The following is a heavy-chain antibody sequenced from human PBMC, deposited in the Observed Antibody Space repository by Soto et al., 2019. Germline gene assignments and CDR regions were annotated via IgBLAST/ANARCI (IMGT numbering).Heavy chain of an antibody. V-gene: IGHV4-59*02. CDR2: INNNGNT. CDR1: GGSVSGYH. D-gene: IGHD2-21*02. Sequence: SETLSLTCNVSGGSVSGYHWSWIRQPPGKGLEWIGYINNNGNTDYNPSLESRVTISVDTSRNQISLYLTSVTAADTAVYYCARDCGGDCQHGKDVWGQGTTVTVSS. CDR3: ARDCGGDCQHGKDV. J-gene: IGHJ6*02.